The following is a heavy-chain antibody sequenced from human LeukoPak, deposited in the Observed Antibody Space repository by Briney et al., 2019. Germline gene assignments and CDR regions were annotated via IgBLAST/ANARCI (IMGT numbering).Heavy chain of an antibody. D-gene: IGHD5-12*01. Sequence: WETLSLTCTVSRGSISGSIRSYYWSWHRQPPGKGLEWIGYISSSGSVNDNPSLTIRVTISVDTSKNQFFMNLRSVSAADTAVHYCARIPLGYSGAYYFDYWGQGTLVTVSP. V-gene: IGHV4-4*09. J-gene: IGHJ4*02. CDR2: ISSSGSV. CDR1: RGSISGSIRSYY. CDR3: ARIPLGYSGAYYFDY.